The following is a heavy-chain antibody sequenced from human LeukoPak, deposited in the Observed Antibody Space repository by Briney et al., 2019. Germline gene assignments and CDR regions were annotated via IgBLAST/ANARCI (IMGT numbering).Heavy chain of an antibody. Sequence: GGSLRLFCAASAFTFTNYDFHWVRQAPGKGLEWVAFIRHDGSDKYYADSVKGRFTISRDNSKNNLYLQMSSLRAEDTAVYYCAKGDYWGQGTLVTVSS. CDR2: IRHDGSDK. J-gene: IGHJ4*02. CDR3: AKGDY. V-gene: IGHV3-30*02. CDR1: AFTFTNYD.